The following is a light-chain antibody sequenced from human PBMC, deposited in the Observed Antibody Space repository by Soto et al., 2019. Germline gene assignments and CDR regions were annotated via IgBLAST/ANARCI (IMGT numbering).Light chain of an antibody. Sequence: EIVLTQSPGTLSLSPGERATLSCGASQSVTSNYLAWYQQKPGQAPRLLIYGASRRATAIPDRFIGSGSGTDFTLTISRLEPEDFAVYYCQHYITSLTTFGQGTKVDIK. CDR3: QHYITSLTT. CDR1: QSVTSNY. J-gene: IGKJ1*01. CDR2: GAS. V-gene: IGKV3-20*01.